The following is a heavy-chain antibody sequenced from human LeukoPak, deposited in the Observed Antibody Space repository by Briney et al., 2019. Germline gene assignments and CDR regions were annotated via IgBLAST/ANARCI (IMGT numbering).Heavy chain of an antibody. CDR3: AKPASNCSSTSCYFGPFDY. V-gene: IGHV3-23*01. CDR2: ISGSGGST. J-gene: IGHJ4*02. D-gene: IGHD2-2*01. Sequence: GGSLRLSCAASGFTFSSYSMTWARQAPGKRLEWVSAISGSGGSTYYADSVKGRFTISRDNSKNTLYLQMNSLRAEDTAVYYCAKPASNCSSTSCYFGPFDYWGQGTLVTVSS. CDR1: GFTFSSYS.